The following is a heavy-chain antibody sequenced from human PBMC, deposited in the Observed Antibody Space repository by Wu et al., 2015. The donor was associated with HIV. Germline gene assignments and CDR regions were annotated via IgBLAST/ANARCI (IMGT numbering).Heavy chain of an antibody. V-gene: IGHV1-69*12. CDR3: ARSVPLLGQT. J-gene: IGHJ4*02. CDR1: DESFSIYP. Sequence: QVQLLQSEAEMKRPGSSVEISCEVSDESFSIYPIHWVRQVPGQGLEWLGGVIPMFRKPKYAQTFEGRLNIAAEEASTTVFMELRRLKSSDTAFYFCARSVPLLGQTWGRGT. D-gene: IGHD3/OR15-3a*01. CDR2: VIPMFRKP.